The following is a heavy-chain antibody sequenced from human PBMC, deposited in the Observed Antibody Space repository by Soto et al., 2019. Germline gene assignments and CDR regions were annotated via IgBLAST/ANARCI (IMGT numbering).Heavy chain of an antibody. CDR3: ARESKKWVVPAANRWDWFDP. D-gene: IGHD2-2*01. Sequence: SETLSLTCTVSGGSISSYYWSWIRQPPGKGLEWIGYIYYSGSTNYNPSLKSRVTISVDTSKNQFSLKLSSVTAADTAVYYCARESKKWVVPAANRWDWFDPWGQGTLVTVSS. J-gene: IGHJ5*02. V-gene: IGHV4-59*01. CDR2: IYYSGST. CDR1: GGSISSYY.